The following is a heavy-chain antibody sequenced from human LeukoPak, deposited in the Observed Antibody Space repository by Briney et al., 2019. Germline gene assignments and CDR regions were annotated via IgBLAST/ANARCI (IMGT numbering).Heavy chain of an antibody. CDR1: GGPFGGYY. V-gene: IGHV4-34*01. CDR3: ARGRRYYDSSGYYYPG. D-gene: IGHD3-22*01. CDR2: INHSGST. Sequence: SETLSLTCAVYGGPFGGYYWSGIPHPPGKGLEWMGEINHSGSTNYNPSLKSRVTISVDTSKNQFSLKLSSVTAADTAVYYCARGRRYYDSSGYYYPGWGQGTLVTVSS. J-gene: IGHJ4*02.